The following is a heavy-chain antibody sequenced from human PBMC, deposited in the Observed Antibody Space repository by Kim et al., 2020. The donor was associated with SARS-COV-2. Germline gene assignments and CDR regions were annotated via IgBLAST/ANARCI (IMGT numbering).Heavy chain of an antibody. CDR3: ARSGPPFYFDY. J-gene: IGHJ4*02. V-gene: IGHV4-39*01. Sequence: HHPSPKSRVTISVDTAKNQFSLKLSSVTAADTAVYYCARSGPPFYFDYWGQGTLVTVSS. D-gene: IGHD3-10*01.